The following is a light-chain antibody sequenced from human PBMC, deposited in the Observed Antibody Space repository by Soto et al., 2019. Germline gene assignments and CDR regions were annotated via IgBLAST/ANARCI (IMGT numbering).Light chain of an antibody. CDR2: GAS. CDR3: QQYSRLWS. Sequence: DIQMTQSPSSLSASVGARVTITCRASESISTWLAWYQQKPGKAPKLLIYGASSLESGVPPRFSGDGSETDFTLTISSLQRDDFGTYYCQQYSRLWSFGQGTKVDI. CDR1: ESISTW. J-gene: IGKJ1*01. V-gene: IGKV1-5*03.